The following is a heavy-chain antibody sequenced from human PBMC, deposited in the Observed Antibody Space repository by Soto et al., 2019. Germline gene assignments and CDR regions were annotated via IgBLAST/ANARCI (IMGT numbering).Heavy chain of an antibody. Sequence: PGESLKISCKGSGYSFTSYWISWVRQMPGKGLEWMGRIDPSDSDTNYSPSFQGHVTISADKAISTAYLQWSSLKASDTAMSYCARTQANYYDSSGYVSGYYYGMDVWGQATTVTVSS. D-gene: IGHD3-22*01. CDR1: GYSFTSYW. J-gene: IGHJ6*02. V-gene: IGHV5-10-1*01. CDR2: IDPSDSDT. CDR3: ARTQANYYDSSGYVSGYYYGMDV.